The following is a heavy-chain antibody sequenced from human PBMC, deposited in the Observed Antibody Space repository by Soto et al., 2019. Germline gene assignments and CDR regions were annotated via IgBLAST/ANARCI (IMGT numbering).Heavy chain of an antibody. Sequence: QVQPVESGGGVVQPGRSLRLSCAASGFTFSSYVMHWVRQAPGKGLEWVAVISYDGSNQYYADSVKGRFTISRDNSKHTLYLQMNSLRAEDTAVYYCAKDTAGYCSSTSCYSHYGLDVWGQGTTVTVSS. V-gene: IGHV3-30*18. J-gene: IGHJ6*02. CDR1: GFTFSSYV. CDR3: AKDTAGYCSSTSCYSHYGLDV. CDR2: ISYDGSNQ. D-gene: IGHD2-2*02.